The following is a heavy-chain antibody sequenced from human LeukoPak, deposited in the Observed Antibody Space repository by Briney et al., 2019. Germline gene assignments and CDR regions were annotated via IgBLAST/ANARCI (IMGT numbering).Heavy chain of an antibody. J-gene: IGHJ6*02. CDR2: ISYDGSNK. Sequence: TGGSLRLSCAASGFTFSSYGMHWVRQAPGKGLEWVAVISYDGSNKYYADSVKGRFTISRDNAKNSLYLQMNSLRAEDTAVYYCARGNGDYVDYYYGMDVWGQGTTVTVSS. CDR3: ARGNGDYVDYYYGMDV. CDR1: GFTFSSYG. D-gene: IGHD4-17*01. V-gene: IGHV3-30*03.